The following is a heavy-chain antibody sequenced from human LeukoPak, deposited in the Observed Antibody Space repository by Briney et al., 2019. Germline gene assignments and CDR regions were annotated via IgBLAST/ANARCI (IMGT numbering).Heavy chain of an antibody. Sequence: GASVKVSCKASGGTFSSYAISWVRQAPGQGLEWMGGIIPIFGTANYAQKFQGRVTITTDESTSTAYMELSGLRSEDTAVYYCARQEVWDSPEGYYYYYYMDVWGKGTTVTVSS. V-gene: IGHV1-69*05. CDR3: ARQEVWDSPEGYYYYYYMDV. D-gene: IGHD1-26*01. CDR2: IIPIFGTA. CDR1: GGTFSSYA. J-gene: IGHJ6*03.